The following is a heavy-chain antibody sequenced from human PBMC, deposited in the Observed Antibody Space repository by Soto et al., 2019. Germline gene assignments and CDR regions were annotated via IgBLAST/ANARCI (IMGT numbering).Heavy chain of an antibody. CDR2: IWYDGSNK. CDR1: GFTFSSYG. J-gene: IGHJ6*03. Sequence: QVQLVESGGGVVQPGRSLRLSCAASGFTFSSYGMHWVRQAPGKGLEWVAVIWYDGSNKYYADSVKGRFTISRDNSKNTLYLQMNSLRADDTAVYYCARRAYSYGSYYYYYYYMDVWGKGTTVTVSS. CDR3: ARRAYSYGSYYYYYYYMDV. D-gene: IGHD5-18*01. V-gene: IGHV3-33*01.